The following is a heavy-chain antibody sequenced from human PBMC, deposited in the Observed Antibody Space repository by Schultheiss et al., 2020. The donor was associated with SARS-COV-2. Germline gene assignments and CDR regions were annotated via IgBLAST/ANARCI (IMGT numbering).Heavy chain of an antibody. CDR3: TTGYSRTPRYYDFWSGYPSYGMDV. V-gene: IGHV3-30*04. CDR2: IPYDGSNK. Sequence: GGSLRLSCAASGFTFSSYAMHWVRQAPGKGLEWVAVIPYDGSNKYYGDSVKGRFTISRDNSKNTLYLQMNSLKTEDTAVYYCTTGYSRTPRYYDFWSGYPSYGMDVWGQGTTVTVSS. J-gene: IGHJ6*02. D-gene: IGHD3-3*01. CDR1: GFTFSSYA.